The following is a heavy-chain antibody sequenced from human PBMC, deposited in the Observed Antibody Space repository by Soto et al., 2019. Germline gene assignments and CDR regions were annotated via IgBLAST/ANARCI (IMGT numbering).Heavy chain of an antibody. J-gene: IGHJ4*02. CDR2: IKSKTDGGTT. V-gene: IGHV3-15*07. D-gene: IGHD5-12*01. CDR1: GFTFSNAW. Sequence: EVQLVESGGGLVKPGGSLRLSCAASGFTFSNAWMNWVRQAPGKGLEWVGRIKSKTDGGTTDYAAPVKGRFTISRDDSKNTLYLQMNSLTTEDTAVYYCTTGGSGYDFEVLDYWGQGTLVTVSS. CDR3: TTGGSGYDFEVLDY.